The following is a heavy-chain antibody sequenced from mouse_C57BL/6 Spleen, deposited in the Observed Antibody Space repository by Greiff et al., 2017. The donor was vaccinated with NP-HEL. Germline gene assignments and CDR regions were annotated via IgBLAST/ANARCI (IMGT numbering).Heavy chain of an antibody. CDR1: GFTFSSYA. CDR2: ISSGGDYI. D-gene: IGHD1-1*01. Sequence: EVKLVESGEGLVKPGGSLKLSCAASGFTFSSYAMSWVRQTPEKRLAWVAYISSGGDYIYYADTVKGRFTISRDNARNTLYLQMSSLKSEDTAMYYCTRGFTTVVATPFAYWCQGTLVTVSA. J-gene: IGHJ3*01. CDR3: TRGFTTVVATPFAY. V-gene: IGHV5-9-1*02.